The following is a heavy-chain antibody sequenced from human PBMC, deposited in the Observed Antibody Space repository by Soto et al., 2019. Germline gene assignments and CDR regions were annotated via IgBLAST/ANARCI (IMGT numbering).Heavy chain of an antibody. D-gene: IGHD3-22*01. Sequence: PSETLSLTCTVSGGSVDRGDYYWTWIRQPPGKGLEWIGYIYYSGSTYYNPSLKSRVTMSVDTSKNQFSLKLSSVTAVDTAVYYCARTALEVSGYYDSSGGPFDLWGRGTLVTVSS. V-gene: IGHV4-30-4*01. CDR2: IYYSGST. J-gene: IGHJ2*01. CDR1: GGSVDRGDYY. CDR3: ARTALEVSGYYDSSGGPFDL.